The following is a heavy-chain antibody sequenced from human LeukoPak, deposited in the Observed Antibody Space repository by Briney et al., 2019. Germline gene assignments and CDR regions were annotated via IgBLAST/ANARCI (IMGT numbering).Heavy chain of an antibody. CDR3: VRGYSFGPYGMDV. CDR1: GFPFSSSA. Sequence: GGSRRLSCSAPGFPFSSSAMPWGRQAPGKGLEYVSAISDSGGSTYYADSVKGRFTISRDNSKNTLYLQMSSLRAEDTAVYFCVRGYSFGPYGMDVWGQGTTVTVSS. J-gene: IGHJ6*02. CDR2: ISDSGGST. D-gene: IGHD2-15*01. V-gene: IGHV3-64D*09.